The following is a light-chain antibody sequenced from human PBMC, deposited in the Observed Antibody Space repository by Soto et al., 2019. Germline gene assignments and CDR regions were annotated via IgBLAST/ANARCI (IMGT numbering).Light chain of an antibody. CDR2: KTS. V-gene: IGKV1-5*03. CDR3: QYYNNYCWT. Sequence: DIQLTQSPSTLSASVGDIVTITCRASQSIRSWLAWYQQKPGKAPKFLIYKTSNLESGVPSRFSGSGSGTEFSLTISSLQPDDFATYYCQYYNNYCWTFGQGTKVEIK. J-gene: IGKJ1*01. CDR1: QSIRSW.